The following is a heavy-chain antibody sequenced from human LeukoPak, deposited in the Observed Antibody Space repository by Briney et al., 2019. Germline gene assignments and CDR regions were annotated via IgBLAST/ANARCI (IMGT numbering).Heavy chain of an antibody. CDR1: GGSISSYY. D-gene: IGHD5-24*01. CDR3: ARGLAARRWDY. J-gene: IGHJ4*02. Sequence: SETLSLTCTVSGGSISSYYWSWIRQPPGKGLEWIGYIYYSGSTNYNPSLKSRVTISVDTSKNQFSLKLSSVTAADTAVYYCARGLAARRWDYWGQGTLVTVSS. CDR2: IYYSGST. V-gene: IGHV4-59*01.